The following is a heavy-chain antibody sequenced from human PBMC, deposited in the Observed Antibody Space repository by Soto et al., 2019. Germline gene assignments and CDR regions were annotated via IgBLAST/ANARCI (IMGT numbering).Heavy chain of an antibody. V-gene: IGHV4-4*02. CDR3: ARSAGWYAVHS. D-gene: IGHD6-19*01. J-gene: IGHJ4*02. CDR2: VFHTGTT. CDR1: GDSVSSPYY. Sequence: QVQLQESGPGLVKPSGTLSLTCAVSGDSVSSPYYWCWVRQPPGKGLEWIGEVFHTGTTSYNPSHRSRATISMDKTNNQFSLDLSSVTAADTAVYYCARSAGWYAVHSWGPGTLVLVSS.